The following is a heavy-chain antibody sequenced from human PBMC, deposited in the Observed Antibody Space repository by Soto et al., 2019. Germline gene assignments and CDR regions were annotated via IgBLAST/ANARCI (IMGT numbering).Heavy chain of an antibody. J-gene: IGHJ5*02. CDR3: ARGRGRYSSGWSWFDP. CDR1: GGTIRSPDW. V-gene: IGHV4-4*02. CDR2: IFQSGST. D-gene: IGHD6-19*01. Sequence: SETLSRTCGVSGGTIRSPDWWTWVRQPPGKGREWIGEIFQSGSTNYTPSLESRVTISVDKSKNQFSLTLTSVTAADTAVYFCARGRGRYSSGWSWFDPWRQGLLVTVSS.